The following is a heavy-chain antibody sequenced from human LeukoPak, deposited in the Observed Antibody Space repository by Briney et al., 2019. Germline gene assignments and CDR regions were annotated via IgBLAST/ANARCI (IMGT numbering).Heavy chain of an antibody. V-gene: IGHV4-4*07. CDR2: IYTSGST. Sequence: SETLSLTCTVSGGSISSYYWSWIRQPAGKGLEWIGRIYTSGSTNYNPSLKSRVTISVDTSKNQFPLKLSSVTAADTAVYYCAGGRRDSGSYGSFVYYYYYYMDVWGQGTLVTVSS. J-gene: IGHJ6*03. CDR3: AGGRRDSGSYGSFVYYYYYYMDV. D-gene: IGHD3-10*01. CDR1: GGSISSYY.